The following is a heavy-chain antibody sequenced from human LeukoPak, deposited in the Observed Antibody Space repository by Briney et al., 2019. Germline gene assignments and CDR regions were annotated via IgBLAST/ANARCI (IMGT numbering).Heavy chain of an antibody. CDR2: LWYDGRNK. CDR3: ARGLMTPNTYCDL. CDR1: GFTFRNNG. Sequence: GGSLRLSCAPSGFTFRNNGMHWVRQAPGKGLEWVSGLWYDGRNKAYADSVKGRFTISRDNSENMLYLQMNSLRDEDTAVYYCARGLMTPNTYCDLWGQGTLVTVSS. J-gene: IGHJ4*02. D-gene: IGHD2-8*01. V-gene: IGHV3-33*01.